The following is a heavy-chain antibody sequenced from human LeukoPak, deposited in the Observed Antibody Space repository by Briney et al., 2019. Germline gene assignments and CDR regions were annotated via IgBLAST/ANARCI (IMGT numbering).Heavy chain of an antibody. Sequence: ASVKVSCKASEYSFSNYDINWVRQATGQGLEWMGWMNPNSGNTGFAQKFQGRVTMTRDTSISTAYMELSSLRSEDTAVYYCAVYLDFWSGSYSYWGQGTLVTVSS. CDR1: EYSFSNYD. D-gene: IGHD3-3*01. V-gene: IGHV1-8*01. CDR3: AVYLDFWSGSYSY. J-gene: IGHJ4*02. CDR2: MNPNSGNT.